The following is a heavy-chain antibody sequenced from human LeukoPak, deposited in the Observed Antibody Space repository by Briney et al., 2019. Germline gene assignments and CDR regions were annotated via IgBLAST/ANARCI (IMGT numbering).Heavy chain of an antibody. CDR2: IGGDGGST. Sequence: QPGGSLRLSCAASGFTFDDYAMHWVRQAPGKGLEWVSLIGGDGGSTYYADSVKGRFTISRDNSKNSLFLQMKSLRTDDTALCYCVKEPHYYDRSGYFWGQGTLVTVSS. D-gene: IGHD3-22*01. J-gene: IGHJ4*02. CDR1: GFTFDDYA. CDR3: VKEPHYYDRSGYF. V-gene: IGHV3-43*02.